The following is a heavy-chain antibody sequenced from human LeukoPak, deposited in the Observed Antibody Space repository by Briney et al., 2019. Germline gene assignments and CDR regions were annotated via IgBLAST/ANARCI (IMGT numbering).Heavy chain of an antibody. V-gene: IGHV4-59*08. CDR1: GGSISSYY. CDR2: IYYSGST. Sequence: PSETLSLTCTVSGGSISSYYWSWIRQPPGKGLEWIGYIYYSGSTNYSPSLKSRVTISVDTSRNQFSLKLSSVTAADTAVYYCARQYNSGWFFDYWGQGTLVTVSS. D-gene: IGHD6-19*01. CDR3: ARQYNSGWFFDY. J-gene: IGHJ4*02.